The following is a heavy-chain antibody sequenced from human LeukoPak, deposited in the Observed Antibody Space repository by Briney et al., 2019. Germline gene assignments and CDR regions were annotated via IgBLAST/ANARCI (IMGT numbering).Heavy chain of an antibody. CDR1: GFIFSSYA. CDR3: AKPPDMPPPAPEY. CDR2: INDGGGRT. V-gene: IGHV3-23*01. J-gene: IGHJ4*02. D-gene: IGHD2-15*01. Sequence: GGSLRLSCAASGFIFSSYAMNWVRQAPGKGLEWVSAINDGGGRTYYADSVKGRFTISRDNSKNTLYLQMNSLRAEDTALYFCAKPPDMPPPAPEYWGQGPLVPVSS.